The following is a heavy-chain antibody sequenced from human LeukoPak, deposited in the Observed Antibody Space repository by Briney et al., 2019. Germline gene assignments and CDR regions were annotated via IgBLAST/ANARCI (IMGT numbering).Heavy chain of an antibody. V-gene: IGHV4-30-2*01. CDR2: IYHSGST. Sequence: MASETLSLTCTVSGGSISSGGYYWSWIRQPPGKGLEWIGYIYHSGSTYYHPSLKSRVTISVDRSKNQFSLKLSSVTAADTAVYYCARALDCSSTSCYIHDAFDIWGQGTMVTVSS. D-gene: IGHD2-2*02. CDR1: GGSISSGGYY. CDR3: ARALDCSSTSCYIHDAFDI. J-gene: IGHJ3*02.